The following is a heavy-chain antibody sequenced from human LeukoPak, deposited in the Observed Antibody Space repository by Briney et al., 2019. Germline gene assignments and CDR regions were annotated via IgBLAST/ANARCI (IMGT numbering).Heavy chain of an antibody. Sequence: PGGSLRLSCAVSGITFSSYGMHWVRQAPGKGLEWVAFIRYDGSNKYYADSVKGRFTISRDNSKNTLYLQMNSLRGEDTAVYYCARGLSGYASSLGYWGQGTLVTVSA. J-gene: IGHJ4*02. V-gene: IGHV3-30*02. CDR3: ARGLSGYASSLGY. CDR1: GITFSSYG. D-gene: IGHD6-6*01. CDR2: IRYDGSNK.